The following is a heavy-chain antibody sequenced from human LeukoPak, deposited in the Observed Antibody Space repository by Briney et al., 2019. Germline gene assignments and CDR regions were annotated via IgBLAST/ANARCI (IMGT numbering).Heavy chain of an antibody. CDR2: ISSSSSYI. CDR3: AKDLSPSGYSSGWWNY. J-gene: IGHJ4*02. CDR1: GFTFSSYS. D-gene: IGHD6-19*01. Sequence: GGSLRLSCAASGFTFSSYSMNWVRQAPGKGLEWVSSISSSSSYIYYADSVKGRFTISRDNSKNTLYLQMNSLRAEDTAVYYCAKDLSPSGYSSGWWNYWGQGTLVTVSS. V-gene: IGHV3-21*04.